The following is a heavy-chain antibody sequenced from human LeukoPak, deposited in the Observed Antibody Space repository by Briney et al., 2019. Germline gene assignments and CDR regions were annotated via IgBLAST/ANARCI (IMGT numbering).Heavy chain of an antibody. CDR1: GFTFSDYY. V-gene: IGHV3-11*01. Sequence: GGSLRLSCAASGFTFSDYYMSWIRQAPGKGLEWVSYISSSGSTIYYADPVKGRFTISRDNAKNSLYLQMNSLRAEDTAVYYCAREDYYGSGSPLGYWGQGTLVTVSS. J-gene: IGHJ4*02. CDR3: AREDYYGSGSPLGY. CDR2: ISSSGSTI. D-gene: IGHD3-10*01.